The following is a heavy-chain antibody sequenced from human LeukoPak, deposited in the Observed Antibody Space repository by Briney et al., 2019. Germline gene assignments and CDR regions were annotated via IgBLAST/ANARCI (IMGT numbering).Heavy chain of an antibody. CDR1: GFTFSSYS. D-gene: IGHD2-8*01. V-gene: IGHV3-21*01. CDR3: ARDGPKYCSNGVCYAPVDP. J-gene: IGHJ5*02. Sequence: GRSLRLSCAASGFTFSSYSMNWVRQAPGKGLEWVSSISSGSSYIYYADSVKGRFTISRDNGKNSLYLQMNSLRAEDTAVYYCARDGPKYCSNGVCYAPVDPWGQGTLVTVSS. CDR2: ISSGSSYI.